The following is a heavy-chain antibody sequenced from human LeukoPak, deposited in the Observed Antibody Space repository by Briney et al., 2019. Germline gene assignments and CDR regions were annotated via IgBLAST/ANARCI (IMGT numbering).Heavy chain of an antibody. V-gene: IGHV1-2*02. Sequence: ASVKVSCKASGYTFTGYYMHWVRQAPGQGLEWMGWINPNSGGTNYAQKFQGRVTMTRDTPISTAYMELSRLRSDDTAVYYCARVQGYSSSWYWVYYYGMDVWGQGTTVTVSS. J-gene: IGHJ6*02. CDR3: ARVQGYSSSWYWVYYYGMDV. D-gene: IGHD6-13*01. CDR2: INPNSGGT. CDR1: GYTFTGYY.